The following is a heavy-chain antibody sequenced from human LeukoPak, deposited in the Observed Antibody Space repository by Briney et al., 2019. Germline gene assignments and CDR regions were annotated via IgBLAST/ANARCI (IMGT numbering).Heavy chain of an antibody. D-gene: IGHD2/OR15-2a*01. CDR2: VHQEGIEA. CDR1: GFTFTHYW. J-gene: IGHJ6*02. V-gene: IGHV3-7*01. Sequence: GGSLSLSCSASGFTFTHYWMIWVRQAPGKGLEWVASVHQEGIEASYVDSVRGRFTISRDNIRNSAYLQMNGLRAEDTAIYYCARGNTLEDWGQGATVVVSS. CDR3: ARGNTLED.